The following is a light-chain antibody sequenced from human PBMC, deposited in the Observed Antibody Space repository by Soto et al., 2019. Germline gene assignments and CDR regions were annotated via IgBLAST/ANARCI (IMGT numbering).Light chain of an antibody. CDR1: SNDFVGYNR. CDR2: EVS. CDR3: SSYAGSNYPYV. V-gene: IGLV2-18*02. Sequence: QSALTQPPSVSGSPGQSVTISCTGTSNDFVGYNRVSWYQQPPGTAPKLMIYEVSKRPSGVPDRFSGSKSGNTASLTISGLQAADEADYYCSSYAGSNYPYVFGTGTKLTVL. J-gene: IGLJ1*01.